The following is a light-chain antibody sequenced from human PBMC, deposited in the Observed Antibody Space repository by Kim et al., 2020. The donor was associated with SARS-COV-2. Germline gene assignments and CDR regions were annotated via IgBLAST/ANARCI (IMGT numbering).Light chain of an antibody. J-gene: IGKJ2*01. CDR1: KSVGSSL. Sequence: GERATVACRGRKSVGSSLLAWYEQKPGQAARLRIDEAFKRVGGSRDRVSGSECGTDCTLTIRRPEPEDFEMYYCQQDGRLPYTLGQGTKLEI. CDR2: EAF. CDR3: QQDGRLPYT. V-gene: IGKV3-20*01.